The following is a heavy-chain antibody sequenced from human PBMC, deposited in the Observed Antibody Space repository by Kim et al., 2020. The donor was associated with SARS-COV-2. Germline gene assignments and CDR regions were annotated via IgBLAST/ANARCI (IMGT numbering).Heavy chain of an antibody. CDR2: IIPIFGTA. Sequence: AVKVSCKASGGTFSSYAISWVRQAPGQGLEWMGGIIPIFGTANYAQKFQGRVTITADESTSTAYMELSSLRSEDTAVYYCARFDHDFDWFGPGIWGQGTMVTVSS. CDR3: ARFDHDFDWFGPGI. V-gene: IGHV1-69*13. D-gene: IGHD3-9*01. J-gene: IGHJ3*02. CDR1: GGTFSSYA.